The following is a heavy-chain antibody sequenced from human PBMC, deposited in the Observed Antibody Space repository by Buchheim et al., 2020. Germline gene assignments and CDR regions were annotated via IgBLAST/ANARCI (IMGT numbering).Heavy chain of an antibody. Sequence: QVQLVQSGAEVKKPGASVKVSCKASGYTFTSYSMHWVRQAPGQGLEWMGIINPSGGSTDYAQKFQGRVTMTRDTYTSTVYMGLSSLRSEDTAVYYCARGGQQWGWFDSWGQGTL. V-gene: IGHV1-46*01. D-gene: IGHD6-19*01. J-gene: IGHJ5*01. CDR3: ARGGQQWGWFDS. CDR1: GYTFTSYS. CDR2: INPSGGST.